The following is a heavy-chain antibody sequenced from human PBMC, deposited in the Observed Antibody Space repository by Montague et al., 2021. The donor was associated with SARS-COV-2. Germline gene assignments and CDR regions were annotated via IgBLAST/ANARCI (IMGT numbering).Heavy chain of an antibody. J-gene: IGHJ6*02. Sequence: SLRLSCAASVFTVSRNYMSLVRQAPGKGLEWVSVVYSGGSTYYAXXVKGLFTISRDNSKNTLYLQMHSLRAEDTAVYYCARDQRRYGSGSYYGPHYYYYGMDVWGQGTTVTVSS. D-gene: IGHD3-10*01. CDR3: ARDQRRYGSGSYYGPHYYYYGMDV. CDR2: VYSGGST. CDR1: VFTVSRNY. V-gene: IGHV3-66*02.